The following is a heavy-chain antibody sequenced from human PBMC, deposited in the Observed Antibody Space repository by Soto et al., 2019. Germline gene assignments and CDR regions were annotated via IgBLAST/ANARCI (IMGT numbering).Heavy chain of an antibody. CDR1: GGTFSSYA. CDR3: ARVGPNTYSSSPRNWFDP. Sequence: GASVKVSCKASGGTFSSYAISWVRQAPGQGLEWMGGIIPIFGTANYAQKLQGRVTMTTDTSTSTAYMELRSLRSDDTAVYYCARVGPNTYSSSPRNWFDPWGQGTLVTVSS. CDR2: IIPIFGTA. J-gene: IGHJ5*02. V-gene: IGHV1-69*05. D-gene: IGHD6-6*01.